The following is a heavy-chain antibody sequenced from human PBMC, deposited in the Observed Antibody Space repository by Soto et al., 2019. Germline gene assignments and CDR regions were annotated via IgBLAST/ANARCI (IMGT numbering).Heavy chain of an antibody. Sequence: GASVKVSCKASGGTFSSYAISWVRQAPGQGLEWMGGIIPIFGTANYAQKFQGRVTITADKSTSTAYMELSSLRAEDTAVYYCAKDSGPAVAGPVDYWGQGTLVTVSS. CDR3: AKDSGPAVAGPVDY. V-gene: IGHV1-69*06. CDR2: IIPIFGTA. J-gene: IGHJ4*02. D-gene: IGHD6-19*01. CDR1: GGTFSSYA.